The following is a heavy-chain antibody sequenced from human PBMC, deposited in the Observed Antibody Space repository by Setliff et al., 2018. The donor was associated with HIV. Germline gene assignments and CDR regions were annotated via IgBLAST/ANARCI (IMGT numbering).Heavy chain of an antibody. D-gene: IGHD2-15*01. Sequence: PSETLSLTCTVSGGSISSGSYYWSWIRQPAGKGLEWIGRIYTSGSTNYNPSLKSRVAISVDTSKNHFSLNLTSVTAADTAIYFCARVGGKGYSNFLDSWGQGLLVT. J-gene: IGHJ4*02. CDR1: GGSISSGSYY. CDR3: ARVGGKGYSNFLDS. V-gene: IGHV4-61*02. CDR2: IYTSGST.